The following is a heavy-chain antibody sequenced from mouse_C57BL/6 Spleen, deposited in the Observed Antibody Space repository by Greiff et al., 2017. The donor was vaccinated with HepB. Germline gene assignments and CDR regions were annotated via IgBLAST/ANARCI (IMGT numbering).Heavy chain of an antibody. CDR3: ARRGDWDRFAY. V-gene: IGHV1-26*01. D-gene: IGHD4-1*01. Sequence: EVQLQQSGPELVKPGASVKISCKASGYTFTDYYMNWVKQSHGKSLEWIGDINPNNGGTSYNQKFKGKATLTVDKSSSTAYMELRSLTSEDSAVYYCARRGDWDRFAYWGQGTLVTVSA. CDR2: INPNNGGT. CDR1: GYTFTDYY. J-gene: IGHJ3*01.